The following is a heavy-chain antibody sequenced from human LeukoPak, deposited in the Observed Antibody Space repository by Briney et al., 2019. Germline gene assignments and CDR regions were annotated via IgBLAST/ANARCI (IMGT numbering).Heavy chain of an antibody. CDR1: GGSFSGYY. D-gene: IGHD3-10*01. V-gene: IGHV4-34*01. J-gene: IGHJ4*02. CDR2: INHSGST. CDR3: ARGVPYYYGSGSYFGY. Sequence: SETLSLTCAVYGGSFSGYYWSWIRQPPGKGLEWIGEINHSGSTNYNPSLKSRVTISVDTSKNQFSLKLSSVTAADTAVYYCARGVPYYYGSGSYFGYWGQGTLVTVSS.